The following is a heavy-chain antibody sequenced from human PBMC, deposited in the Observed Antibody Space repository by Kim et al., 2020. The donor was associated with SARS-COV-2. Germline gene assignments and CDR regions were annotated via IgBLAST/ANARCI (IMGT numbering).Heavy chain of an antibody. CDR3: VRGGGYSGSYSAS. Sequence: DYADSVKGRFTISRDNAKNSLYRQMNSLRAEDTAVYYCVRGGGYSGSYSASWGQGTLVTVSS. V-gene: IGHV3-11*01. J-gene: IGHJ5*02. D-gene: IGHD1-26*01.